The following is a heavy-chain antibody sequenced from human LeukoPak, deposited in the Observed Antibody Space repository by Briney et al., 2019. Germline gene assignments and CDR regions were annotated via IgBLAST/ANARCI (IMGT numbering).Heavy chain of an antibody. CDR2: IYYSGST. CDR1: GGSFTNYY. CDR3: ARRGEF. J-gene: IGHJ4*02. Sequence: KTSETLSLTCTVSGGSFTNYYWSWIRQPPGKGLEWIGYIYYSGSTNYNPSLKSRVTISVDTSKNQFSLKLSSVTAADTAVYYCARRGEFWGQGILVTVSS. D-gene: IGHD3-16*01. V-gene: IGHV4-59*01.